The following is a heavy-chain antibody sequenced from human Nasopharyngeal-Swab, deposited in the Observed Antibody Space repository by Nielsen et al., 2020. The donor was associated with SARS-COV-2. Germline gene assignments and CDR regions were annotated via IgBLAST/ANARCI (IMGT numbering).Heavy chain of an antibody. D-gene: IGHD2-15*01. Sequence: WIRQPPGKGLEWVSGVSGSGGTTKYADSVKGRFTISRDNSKNKLYLQMHSLRVEDTAVYYCAKDRYCSGGACCFSGFDYWGPGTLVTVSS. CDR3: AKDRYCSGGACCFSGFDY. V-gene: IGHV3-23*01. J-gene: IGHJ4*02. CDR2: VSGSGGTT.